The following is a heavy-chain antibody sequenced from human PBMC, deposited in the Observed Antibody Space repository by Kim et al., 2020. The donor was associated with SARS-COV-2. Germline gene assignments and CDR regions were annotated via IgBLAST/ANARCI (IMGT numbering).Heavy chain of an antibody. V-gene: IGHV3-30-3*01. CDR2: ISYDGSNK. J-gene: IGHJ4*01. CDR3: ARDQSPWGSSWVPTGFD. Sequence: GGSLRLSCAASGFTFSSYAMHWVPQAPGKGLEWVAVISYDGSNKYYADSVKGRFTISRDNSKNTLYLQMNSLRAEDTAVYYCARDQSPWGSSWVPTGFD. CDR1: GFTFSSYA. D-gene: IGHD6-13*01.